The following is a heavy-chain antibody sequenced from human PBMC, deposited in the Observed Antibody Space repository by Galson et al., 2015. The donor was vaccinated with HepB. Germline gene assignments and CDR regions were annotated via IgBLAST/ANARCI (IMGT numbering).Heavy chain of an antibody. D-gene: IGHD3-22*01. CDR2: INADGSTT. CDR3: ASQFSNGAY. V-gene: IGHV3-74*01. CDR1: GFTFSNSW. Sequence: SLRLSCAASGFTFSNSWMHWVRHVPGEGLVWVSRINADGSTTNYADSVKGRFTISRDNAKNTLSLQMNSLRAEDTAVYYCASQFSNGAYWGQGTLVTVSS. J-gene: IGHJ4*02.